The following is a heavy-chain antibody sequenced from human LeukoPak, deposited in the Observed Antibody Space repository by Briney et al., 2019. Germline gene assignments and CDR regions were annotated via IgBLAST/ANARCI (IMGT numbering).Heavy chain of an antibody. V-gene: IGHV3-74*01. J-gene: IGHJ2*01. CDR3: ARRGAVAGTFDL. Sequence: GGSLRLSCAASGFTFRSYWMNWVRQVPGKGLAWVSRIKSDGSSTSYADSVKGRFTISRDNAKNTLYLQMNSLRDEDTALYYCARRGAVAGTFDLWGRGTLVTVSS. D-gene: IGHD6-19*01. CDR2: IKSDGSST. CDR1: GFTFRSYW.